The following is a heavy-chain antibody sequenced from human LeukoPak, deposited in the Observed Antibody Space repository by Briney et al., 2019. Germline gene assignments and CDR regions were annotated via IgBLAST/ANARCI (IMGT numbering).Heavy chain of an antibody. V-gene: IGHV3-30*18. CDR1: GLTFSSNA. CDR2: ILSDGNND. J-gene: IGHJ4*02. Sequence: GGSLRLSCAASGLTFSSNAIHWVRQAPGKGLEWVAMILSDGNNDYYADSVKGRLTISRDNSKNTLYLQMNSLRPEDTAVYYCAKDFQGRWTIDYWGQGTLVTVSP. D-gene: IGHD3/OR15-3a*01. CDR3: AKDFQGRWTIDY.